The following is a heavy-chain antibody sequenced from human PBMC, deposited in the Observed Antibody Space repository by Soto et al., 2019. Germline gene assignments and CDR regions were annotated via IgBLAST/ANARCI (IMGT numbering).Heavy chain of an antibody. CDR1: GFSVKNNY. J-gene: IGHJ4*02. V-gene: IGHV3-53*01. CDR2: IYTRGTT. CDR3: AKLWGYYFES. Sequence: GGSLRLSCSASGFSVKNNYMTWVRQAPGRRPEWVAVIYTRGTTHYADFATGRFTFSRDNSKNTLYLQMDSLRPEDTAVYYCAKLWGYYFESWGPGTLVTVSS. D-gene: IGHD2-21*01.